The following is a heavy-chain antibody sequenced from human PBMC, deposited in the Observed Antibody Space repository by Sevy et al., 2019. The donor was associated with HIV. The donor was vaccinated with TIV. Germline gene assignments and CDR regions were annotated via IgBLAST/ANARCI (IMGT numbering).Heavy chain of an antibody. D-gene: IGHD6-19*01. J-gene: IGHJ6*02. CDR3: ARELISGRYYGMDV. CDR2: ICYTGST. Sequence: SETLSLTCTVSGGSISSYYWSWIRQPPGKGLEWIGYICYTGSTNYNPSLKSRVTISVDTSKNQFSLKLSSVTAADTAVYYCARELISGRYYGMDVWGQGTTVTVSS. V-gene: IGHV4-59*01. CDR1: GGSISSYY.